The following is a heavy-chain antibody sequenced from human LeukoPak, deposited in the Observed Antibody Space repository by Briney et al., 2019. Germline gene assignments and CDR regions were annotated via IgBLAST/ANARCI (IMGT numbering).Heavy chain of an antibody. J-gene: IGHJ3*02. D-gene: IGHD3-22*01. V-gene: IGHV1-69*06. CDR2: IIPIFGTA. Sequence: SVKVSCKASGCTFTSYGISWVRQAPGQGLEWMGGIIPIFGTANHAQKFQGRVTITADKSTSTAYMELSSLRSEDTAVYYCAREAKYYYDSSGYCRAFDIWGQGTMVTVSS. CDR3: AREAKYYYDSSGYCRAFDI. CDR1: GCTFTSYG.